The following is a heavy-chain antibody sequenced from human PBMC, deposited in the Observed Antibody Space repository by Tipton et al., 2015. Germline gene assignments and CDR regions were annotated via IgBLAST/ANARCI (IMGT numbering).Heavy chain of an antibody. V-gene: IGHV4-31*03. CDR3: SGSRHERAVEVPAAILVY. Sequence: TLSLTCTVSGGSIASAAYSWTWIRQHPGKGLEWIGYSYYSGSTYYNPSLKSRVSISVDTSKNQFSLKLNSVTAADTAVYYCSGSRHERAVEVPAAILVYWGQGTLVAVSS. CDR2: SYYSGST. J-gene: IGHJ4*02. CDR1: GGSIASAAYS. D-gene: IGHD2-2*01.